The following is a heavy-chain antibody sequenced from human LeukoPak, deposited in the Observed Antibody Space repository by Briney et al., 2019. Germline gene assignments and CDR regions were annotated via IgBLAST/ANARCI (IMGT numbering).Heavy chain of an antibody. J-gene: IGHJ4*02. Sequence: PGGSLRLPCAASGFTFSSFEMSWVRQAPGKGLEWVSYISSRGSTIYYADSVKGRFTISRENAKNSVYLQMNSLRAEDTAVYYCARLLWFGELQDYWGQGTLVTVSS. CDR3: ARLLWFGELQDY. D-gene: IGHD3-10*01. CDR1: GFTFSSFE. V-gene: IGHV3-48*03. CDR2: ISSRGSTI.